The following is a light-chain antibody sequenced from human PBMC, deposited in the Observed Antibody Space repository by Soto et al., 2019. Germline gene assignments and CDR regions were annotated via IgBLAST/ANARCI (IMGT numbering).Light chain of an antibody. V-gene: IGKV3-15*01. CDR3: QQRVNLTLT. CDR2: SAC. Sequence: EIVITQSPATLSVSPGERVTLSCRASQSVRSNLAWYQQKPGQAPRPLIYSACTRATGILARFSGSGSGTDFSLTVFSLEPEDFAVYYCQQRVNLTLTFGGGTKVDIK. CDR1: QSVRSN. J-gene: IGKJ4*01.